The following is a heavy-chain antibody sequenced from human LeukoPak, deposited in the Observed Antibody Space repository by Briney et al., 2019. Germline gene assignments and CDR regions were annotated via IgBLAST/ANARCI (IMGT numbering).Heavy chain of an antibody. CDR3: TTDPRGHTYVYSAFDV. V-gene: IGHV3-21*03. J-gene: IGHJ3*01. Sequence: GGSLRLSCAASGFTFSSYAMSWVRQAPGKGLEWVSSISSSSSYIYYADSVKGRFTMSRDNAKNSMSLQMNSLKIEDTAVYYCTTDPRGHTYVYSAFDVWGQGTMVTVSS. D-gene: IGHD5-18*01. CDR2: ISSSSSYI. CDR1: GFTFSSYA.